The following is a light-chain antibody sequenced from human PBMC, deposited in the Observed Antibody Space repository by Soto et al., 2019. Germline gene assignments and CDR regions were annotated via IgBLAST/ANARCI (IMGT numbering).Light chain of an antibody. CDR2: GNS. CDR3: QSYDSSLNAVV. CDR1: SSNIGARYD. J-gene: IGLJ2*01. V-gene: IGLV1-40*01. Sequence: QSVLTQPPSVSGAPGQRVTISCTGSSSNIGARYDVHWYQQLPGTAPKLLIYGNSNRPSGVPDRFSGSKSGTSASLAITELQAEDEADYYCQSYDSSLNAVVFGGGTKLTVL.